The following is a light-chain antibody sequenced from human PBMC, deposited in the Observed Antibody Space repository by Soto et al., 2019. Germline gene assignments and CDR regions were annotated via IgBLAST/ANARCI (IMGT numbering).Light chain of an antibody. CDR2: EVS. V-gene: IGLV2-8*01. J-gene: IGLJ2*01. Sequence: QSVLTQPPSASGSPGQSVTISCSGTSSDVGEENYVSWYQQHPGKVPKLILYEVSKRPSGVPDRFSGSRSGNTASLTVSGLQAVDEADYFCSSLAGSPMVFGGGTKLTVL. CDR1: SSDVGEENY. CDR3: SSLAGSPMV.